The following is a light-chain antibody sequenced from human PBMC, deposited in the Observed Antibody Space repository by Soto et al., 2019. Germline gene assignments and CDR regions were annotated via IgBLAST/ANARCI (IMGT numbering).Light chain of an antibody. CDR1: QSVTYN. CDR3: QQYNEWLRK. J-gene: IGKJ1*01. Sequence: ETTLTQSPATLSASPGEIVTLSCRSTQSVTYNLAWYQQKPGQAPRLLIYGASTRPAGVPARFSGRGSGTELTLTITSLQSEDFAAYYCQQYNEWLRKFGQGTKVDI. V-gene: IGKV3-15*01. CDR2: GAS.